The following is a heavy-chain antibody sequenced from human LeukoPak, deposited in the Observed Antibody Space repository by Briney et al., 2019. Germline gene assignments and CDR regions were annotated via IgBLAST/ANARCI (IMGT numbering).Heavy chain of an antibody. CDR3: ATDRSMNYYYGMDV. Sequence: ASVKVSCKASGYTFTDYYMHWVRQAPGQGLEWMGRINPNSGDTNYAQKFQGRVTMTRDTSISTAYMELSRLRSDDTAVYYCATDRSMNYYYGMDVWGQGTTVTVSS. D-gene: IGHD6-6*01. J-gene: IGHJ6*02. CDR1: GYTFTDYY. V-gene: IGHV1-2*06. CDR2: INPNSGDT.